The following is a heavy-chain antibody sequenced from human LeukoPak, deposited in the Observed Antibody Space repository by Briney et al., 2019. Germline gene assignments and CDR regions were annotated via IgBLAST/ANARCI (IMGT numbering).Heavy chain of an antibody. D-gene: IGHD3-10*01. Sequence: ASVKVSCRASGYTFTGYYMHWVRQAPGQGLEWMGWINPNSGGTNYAQKFQGRVTMTRDTSISTAYMELSRLRSDDTAVYYCARTTMVRGVEDYWGQGTLVTVSS. CDR2: INPNSGGT. V-gene: IGHV1-2*02. CDR3: ARTTMVRGVEDY. CDR1: GYTFTGYY. J-gene: IGHJ4*02.